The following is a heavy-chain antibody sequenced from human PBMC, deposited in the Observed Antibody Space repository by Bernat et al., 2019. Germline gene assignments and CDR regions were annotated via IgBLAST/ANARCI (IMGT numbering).Heavy chain of an antibody. J-gene: IGHJ4*02. Sequence: QVQLVESGGGVVQPGRSLRLSCVASGFSFSNYAMNWVRQDPVKGLEWMAVISHDGRRKYYADSVEGRFTITRDNSQNTVFLEMNSQRVEDTARYYCARCADLDGYNLDNWGQGTLVTVSS. CDR3: ARCADLDGYNLDN. CDR1: GFSFSNYA. CDR2: ISHDGRRK. V-gene: IGHV3-30*04. D-gene: IGHD5-24*01.